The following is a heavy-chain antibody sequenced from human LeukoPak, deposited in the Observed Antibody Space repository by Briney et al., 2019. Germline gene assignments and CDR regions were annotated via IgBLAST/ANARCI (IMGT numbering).Heavy chain of an antibody. Sequence: GGSLRLSCAASGFTFSDYYMSWIRQAPGKGLEWVSYISSSGSTIYYADSVKGRFTISRDNAKNSLYLQMNSLRAEDTAVYYCASDRSRWGSHIPGYWGQGTLVTVSS. V-gene: IGHV3-11*04. CDR2: ISSSGSTI. CDR3: ASDRSRWGSHIPGY. D-gene: IGHD4-23*01. J-gene: IGHJ4*02. CDR1: GFTFSDYY.